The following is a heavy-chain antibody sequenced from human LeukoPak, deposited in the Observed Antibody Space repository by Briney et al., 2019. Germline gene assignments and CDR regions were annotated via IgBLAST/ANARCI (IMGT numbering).Heavy chain of an antibody. V-gene: IGHV3-21*01. CDR2: ISSSSSYI. CDR3: ARASAVLTVYST. D-gene: IGHD2-8*01. J-gene: IGHJ5*02. CDR1: GFTSSSYS. Sequence: GGSVRLSCAASGFTSSSYSMNWVRQAPGKGLEWVSSISSSSSYIYYADSVKGRFTISRDNAKNSLYLQMNSLRAEDTAVYYCARASAVLTVYSTWGQGTLVTVSS.